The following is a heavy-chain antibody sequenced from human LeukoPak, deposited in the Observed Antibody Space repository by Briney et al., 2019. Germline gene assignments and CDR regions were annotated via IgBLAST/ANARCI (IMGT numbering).Heavy chain of an antibody. CDR3: ATGYCSGGSCPWPY. CDR1: GGTFSSYA. V-gene: IGHV1-69*06. Sequence: GSSVKVSCKASGGTFSSYAISWVRQAHGQGLEWMGGIIPIFGTANYAQKFQGRVTITADKSTSTAYMELSSLRSEDTAVYYCATGYCSGGSCPWPYWGQGTLVTVSS. CDR2: IIPIFGTA. J-gene: IGHJ4*02. D-gene: IGHD2-15*01.